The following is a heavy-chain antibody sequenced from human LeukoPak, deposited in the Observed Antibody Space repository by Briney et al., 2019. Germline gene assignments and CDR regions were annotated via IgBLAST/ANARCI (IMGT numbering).Heavy chain of an antibody. D-gene: IGHD3-22*01. CDR1: GFTFSSYG. V-gene: IGHV3-23*01. J-gene: IGHJ4*02. CDR3: ARIVEYHYYDSSGYDY. CDR2: ISGSGDGT. Sequence: GGSLRLSCAASGFTFSSYGMSWVRQAPGKGLEWVSVISGSGDGTYYADSVKGRFTISRDNAKNSLYLQMNSLRDEDTAVYYCARIVEYHYYDSSGYDYWGQGTLVTVSS.